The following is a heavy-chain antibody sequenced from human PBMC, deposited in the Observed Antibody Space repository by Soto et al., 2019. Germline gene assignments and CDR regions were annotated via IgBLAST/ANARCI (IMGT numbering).Heavy chain of an antibody. Sequence: GASVKVSCKAAGYTFTGDYMHWVRQAPGQGLEWMGWINPNSGGTNYAQKFQGWVTMTRDTSISTAYMELSRLRSDDTAVYYCARDLKDAFDIWGQGTMVTVSS. CDR2: INPNSGGT. CDR1: GYTFTGDY. V-gene: IGHV1-2*04. J-gene: IGHJ3*02. CDR3: ARDLKDAFDI.